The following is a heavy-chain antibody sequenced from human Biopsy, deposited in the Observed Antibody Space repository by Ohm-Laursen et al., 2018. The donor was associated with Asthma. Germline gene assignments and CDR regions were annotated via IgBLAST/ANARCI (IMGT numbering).Heavy chain of an antibody. Sequence: SLRLSCAASGFMISAKYINWARQAPGKGLEWVSTIYSGGDTFYAESVQGRFTISRDYSKNTVYLQMHRLTTEDTAVYFCATPYYYDSSGWGYWGQGTLVTVSS. CDR1: GFMISAKY. D-gene: IGHD3-22*01. J-gene: IGHJ4*02. V-gene: IGHV3-53*01. CDR3: ATPYYYDSSGWGY. CDR2: IYSGGDT.